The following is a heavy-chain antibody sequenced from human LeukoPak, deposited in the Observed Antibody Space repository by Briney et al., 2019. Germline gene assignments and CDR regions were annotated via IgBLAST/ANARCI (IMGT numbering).Heavy chain of an antibody. CDR1: GFISSSYW. J-gene: IGHJ6*04. V-gene: IGHV3-7*03. CDR3: ARKAYALDV. CDR2: IKQDGSER. Sequence: GGSLRLSCAPSGFISSSYWMSWVRQAPGKGLEWVANIKQDGSERYYVDYVKGRFTISRDNAKNSLYLQMNSLRAEDTAVYYCARKAYALDVWGKGTTVTVSS. D-gene: IGHD2-8*01.